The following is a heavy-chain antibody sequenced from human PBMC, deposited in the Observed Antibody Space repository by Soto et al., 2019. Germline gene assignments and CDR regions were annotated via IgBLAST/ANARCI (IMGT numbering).Heavy chain of an antibody. D-gene: IGHD3-10*01. CDR3: GRGITTYYFDY. V-gene: IGHV4-59*01. Sequence: SETLSLTCTVSGGSISSYFWSWIRQPPGKGLEWIGYIYYSGTTNYNPSLKSRVTISVDTSKNQFSLKLSSVTAADTAGYYCGRGITTYYFDYWGQGTLVTVSS. CDR1: GGSISSYF. J-gene: IGHJ4*02. CDR2: IYYSGTT.